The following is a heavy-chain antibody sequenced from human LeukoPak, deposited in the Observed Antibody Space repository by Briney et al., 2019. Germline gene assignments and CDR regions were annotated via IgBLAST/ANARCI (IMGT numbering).Heavy chain of an antibody. CDR3: ARDIGGYDY. Sequence: ASVKVSCKTSGYTFTNYAIHWVRQAPGQRLECMGWINAGNGNIKYSQDFQGRVAFTSDTSASTSYMELSSLRSDDTAVYYCARDIGGYDYWGQGTLVTVSS. CDR1: GYTFTNYA. V-gene: IGHV1-3*01. J-gene: IGHJ4*02. D-gene: IGHD5-12*01. CDR2: INAGNGNI.